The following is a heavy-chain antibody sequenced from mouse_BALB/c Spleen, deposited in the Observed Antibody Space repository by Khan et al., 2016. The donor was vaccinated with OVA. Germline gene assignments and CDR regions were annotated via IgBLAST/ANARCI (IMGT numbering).Heavy chain of an antibody. CDR2: INPSSGYT. CDR3: ARKSTRASY. V-gene: IGHV1-4*01. Sequence: QVQLKQSGAELVKPGASVKMSCKASGYTFTSYTMHWVKQRPGQGLEWIGYINPSSGYTKYNQKFKDKATLTADKSSSTAYMQLSSRTSEDSAVYYCARKSTRASYWGQGTTLTVSS. D-gene: IGHD3-1*01. J-gene: IGHJ2*01. CDR1: GYTFTSYT.